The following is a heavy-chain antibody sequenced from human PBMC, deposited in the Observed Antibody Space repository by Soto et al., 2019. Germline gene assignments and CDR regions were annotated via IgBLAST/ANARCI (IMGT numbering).Heavy chain of an antibody. CDR1: GFTFSSYA. J-gene: IGHJ4*02. D-gene: IGHD2-15*01. Sequence: GGSLRLSCAASGFTFSSYAMSWVRQAPGKGLEWVSAISGSGGSTYYADSVKGRFTISRDNSKNTLYLQMNSLRAEDTAVYYCAREAGYCSGGSCRNYYFDYWGQGTLVTVSS. CDR3: AREAGYCSGGSCRNYYFDY. CDR2: ISGSGGST. V-gene: IGHV3-23*01.